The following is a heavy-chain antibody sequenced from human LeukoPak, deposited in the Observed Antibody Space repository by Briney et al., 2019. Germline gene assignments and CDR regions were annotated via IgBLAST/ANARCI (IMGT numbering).Heavy chain of an antibody. J-gene: IGHJ4*02. CDR2: ISYDGSNK. D-gene: IGHD3-3*01. Sequence: GGSLRLSCAASGFTFSSYAMHWVRQAPGKGLEWVGVISYDGSNKYYADSVKGRFTISRDNSKNTLYLQMNSLRAEDTAVYYCATIYYDFWSGYRKNFDYWGQGTLVTVSS. CDR3: ATIYYDFWSGYRKNFDY. V-gene: IGHV3-30*04. CDR1: GFTFSSYA.